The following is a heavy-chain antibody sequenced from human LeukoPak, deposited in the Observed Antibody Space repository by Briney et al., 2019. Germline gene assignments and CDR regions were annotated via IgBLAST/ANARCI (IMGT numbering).Heavy chain of an antibody. CDR2: ISGSGGST. D-gene: IGHD6-13*01. Sequence: GGSLRLSCAASGFTFSSYAMSWVRQAPGKGLERVSAISGSGGSTYYADSVKGRFTISRDNSKNTLYLQMNSLRAEDTAVYYCATYSSSWYCFDYWGQGTLVTVSS. V-gene: IGHV3-23*01. CDR3: ATYSSSWYCFDY. J-gene: IGHJ4*02. CDR1: GFTFSSYA.